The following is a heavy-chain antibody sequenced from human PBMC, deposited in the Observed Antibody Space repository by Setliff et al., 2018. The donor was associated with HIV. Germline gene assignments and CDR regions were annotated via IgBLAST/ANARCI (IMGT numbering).Heavy chain of an antibody. CDR2: ISSSSDYI. Sequence: PSETLSLTCAVYGESFSPYYWNWIRQSPGKGLEWVSSISSSSDYIYYADSVEGRFIISRDNAKNSLYLQMNSLRAEDTAVYYCARDFRIQLWLRSPFDYWGQGTLVTVSS. CDR1: GESFSPYY. J-gene: IGHJ4*02. V-gene: IGHV3-21*01. D-gene: IGHD5-18*01. CDR3: ARDFRIQLWLRSPFDY.